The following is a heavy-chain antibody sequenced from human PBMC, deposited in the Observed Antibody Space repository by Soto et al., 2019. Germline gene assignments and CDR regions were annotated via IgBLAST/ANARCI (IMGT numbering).Heavy chain of an antibody. Sequence: QLLESGGGFVQPGGSLRLSCAVSGFTVNHYAMNWVRQGPGQGLEWVAGFGGSGPSTYYTASVKGRFTISRDETKNTLLVQMNSLRVDDTAGYYCARRPDGFDLWGQGTMVTVSS. CDR2: FGGSGPST. CDR1: GFTVNHYA. J-gene: IGHJ3*01. V-gene: IGHV3-23*01. D-gene: IGHD1-1*01. CDR3: ARRPDGFDL.